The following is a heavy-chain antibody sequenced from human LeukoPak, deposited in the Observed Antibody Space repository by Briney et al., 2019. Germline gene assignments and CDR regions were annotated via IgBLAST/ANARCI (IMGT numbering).Heavy chain of an antibody. CDR2: IYTSGST. D-gene: IGHD2-2*01. CDR1: GGSISSGSYY. V-gene: IGHV4-61*02. CDR3: ARDSLLPSAMGYYYMGV. J-gene: IGHJ6*03. Sequence: SQTLSLTCTVSGGSISSGSYYWSWIRQPAGKGLEWIGRIYTSGSTNHNPSLKRRVTISVDTSKNQFSLKLSSVTAADTALYYCARDSLLPSAMGYYYMGVWGKGTTVTVSS.